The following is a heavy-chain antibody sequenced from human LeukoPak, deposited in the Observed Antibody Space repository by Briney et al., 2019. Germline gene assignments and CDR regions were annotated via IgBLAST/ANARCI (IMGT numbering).Heavy chain of an antibody. CDR3: ARVYYYDSSGYYPPTYYYYYMDV. J-gene: IGHJ6*03. CDR2: INPNSGGT. D-gene: IGHD3-22*01. V-gene: IGHV1-2*02. CDR1: GYTFTGYY. Sequence: GASVKVSCKASGYTFTGYYMHWVRQAPGQGLEWMGWINPNSGGTNYAQKFQGRVTMTRDTSISTAYMELSSLRSEDTAVYYCARVYYYDSSGYYPPTYYYYYMDVWGKGTTVTISS.